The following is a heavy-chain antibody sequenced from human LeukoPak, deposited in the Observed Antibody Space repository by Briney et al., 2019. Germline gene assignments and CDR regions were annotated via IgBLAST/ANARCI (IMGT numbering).Heavy chain of an antibody. CDR1: GFTFSSYA. J-gene: IGHJ4*02. D-gene: IGHD2-15*01. CDR2: ISYDGSNK. Sequence: PGGSLRLSCAASGFTFSSYAMHWVRQAPGKGLEWVAVISYDGSNKYYADSVKGRFTISRDNSKNTLYLQMNSLRAEDTAVYYCARARRVVVGAPYYFDYWGQGTLVTVSS. CDR3: ARARRVVVGAPYYFDY. V-gene: IGHV3-30-3*01.